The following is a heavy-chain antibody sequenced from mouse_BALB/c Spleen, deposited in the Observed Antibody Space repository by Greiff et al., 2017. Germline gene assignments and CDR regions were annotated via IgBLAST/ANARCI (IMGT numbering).Heavy chain of an antibody. V-gene: IGHV5-4*02. CDR2: ISDGGSYT. J-gene: IGHJ4*01. D-gene: IGHD3-1*01. CDR1: GFPFSDYY. CDR3: ARGYSSGYDAMDY. Sequence: DVQLVESGGGLVKPGGSLKLSCAASGFPFSDYYMYWVRQTPEKRLEWVATISDGGSYTYYPDSVKGRFTISRDNAKNNLYLQMSSLKSEDTAMYYCARGYSSGYDAMDYWGQGTSVTVSS.